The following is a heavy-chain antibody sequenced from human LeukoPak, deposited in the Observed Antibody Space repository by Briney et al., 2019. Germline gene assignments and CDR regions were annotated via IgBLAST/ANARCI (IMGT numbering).Heavy chain of an antibody. J-gene: IGHJ4*02. CDR3: ARDRASAGGFDY. D-gene: IGHD2-15*01. CDR2: LYYSGST. Sequence: SETLSLTCTVSGGSISSFSYYWGWIRQPPGKGLEWIGSLYYSGSTYYNPSLKSRVAISVDTSKNQFSLKLTSMTAADTAVYYCARDRASAGGFDYWGQGTLVTVSS. V-gene: IGHV4-39*02. CDR1: GGSISSFSYY.